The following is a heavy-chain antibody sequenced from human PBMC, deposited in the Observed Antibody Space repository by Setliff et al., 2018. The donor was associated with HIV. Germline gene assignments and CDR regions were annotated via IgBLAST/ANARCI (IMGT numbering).Heavy chain of an antibody. D-gene: IGHD1-26*01. CDR2: INHSGNT. Sequence: PSETLSLTCAVYGDSFSGYDWNWIRQPPGQGLEWIGEINHSGNTKYNPSLKSRVTIAVDTSKNQFSLRLTSVTAADTAVYYCARGFSRQYLFSGYMDVWGKGTTGTVSS. J-gene: IGHJ6*03. V-gene: IGHV4-34*01. CDR1: GDSFSGYD. CDR3: ARGFSRQYLFSGYMDV.